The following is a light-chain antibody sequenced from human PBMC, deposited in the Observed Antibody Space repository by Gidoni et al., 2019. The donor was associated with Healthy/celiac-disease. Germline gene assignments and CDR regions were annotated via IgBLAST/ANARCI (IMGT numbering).Light chain of an antibody. CDR1: QGISSY. Sequence: DIQLTQSPSFLSASVGDRVTITCRASQGISSYFAWYQQKPGKAPKLLIYAASTLQSGVPARFSGSGSGTEFTLTISSLQPEDFATYYCQQLNSYPITFGQGTRLEIK. CDR2: AAS. V-gene: IGKV1-9*01. CDR3: QQLNSYPIT. J-gene: IGKJ5*01.